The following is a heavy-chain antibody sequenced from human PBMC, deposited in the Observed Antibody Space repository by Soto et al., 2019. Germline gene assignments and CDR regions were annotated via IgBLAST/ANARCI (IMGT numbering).Heavy chain of an antibody. CDR3: ATHSFSTVSTRYGPDYYGMDV. V-gene: IGHV4-59*13. CDR2: IYYSGST. D-gene: IGHD4-17*01. J-gene: IGHJ6*02. CDR1: GGSISSYY. Sequence: QVQLQESGPGLVKPSETLSLTCTVSGGSISSYYWSWIRQTPGKGLEWIGYIYYSGSTNYNPSLKSRVTISVDTAKNQFSRKLSSVTAGDTAVYYCATHSFSTVSTRYGPDYYGMDVWGQGTTVTVSS.